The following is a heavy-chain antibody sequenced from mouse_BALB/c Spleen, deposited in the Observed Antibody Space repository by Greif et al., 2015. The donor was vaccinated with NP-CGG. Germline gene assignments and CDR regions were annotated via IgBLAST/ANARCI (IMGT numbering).Heavy chain of an antibody. V-gene: IGHV1-20*02. CDR3: ARSGGNYGFAY. CDR1: GYSFTGYF. CDR2: INPYNGDT. Sequence: EVQVVESGPELVKPGASVKISCKASGYSFTGYFMNWVMQSHGKSLEWIGRINPYNGDTFYNQKFKGKATLTVDKSSSTAHMELRSLASEDSAVYYCARSGGNYGFAYWGQGTLVTVSA. J-gene: IGHJ3*01. D-gene: IGHD2-1*01.